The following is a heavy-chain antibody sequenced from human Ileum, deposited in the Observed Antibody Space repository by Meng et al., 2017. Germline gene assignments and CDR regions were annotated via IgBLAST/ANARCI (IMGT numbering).Heavy chain of an antibody. CDR3: ATSGGGFDY. CDR2: INTNTGNP. Sequence: QGKLVQSGSELKKPGASVKVSCKASRYTFTNYDINWVRQAPGQGLEWMGWINTNTGNPTYAQGFTGRFVFSLDTSVNTAHLQISTLTAEDTAVYYCATSGGGFDYWGQGALVTVSS. D-gene: IGHD1-26*01. J-gene: IGHJ4*02. V-gene: IGHV7-4-1*02. CDR1: RYTFTNYD.